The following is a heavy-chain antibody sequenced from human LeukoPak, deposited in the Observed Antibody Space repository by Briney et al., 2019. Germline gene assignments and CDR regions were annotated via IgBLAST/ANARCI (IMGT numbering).Heavy chain of an antibody. J-gene: IGHJ4*02. CDR2: ISACNGNT. CDR3: ARNLGYCSGGSCYGGEYYFDY. V-gene: IGHV1-18*01. D-gene: IGHD2-15*01. CDR1: GYTFTSYG. Sequence: ASVKVSCKASGYTFTSYGISWVRQAPGQGLEWMGWISACNGNTNYAQKLQGRVTMTTDTSTSTAYMELRSLRSDDTAVYYCARNLGYCSGGSCYGGEYYFDYWGQGTLVTVSS.